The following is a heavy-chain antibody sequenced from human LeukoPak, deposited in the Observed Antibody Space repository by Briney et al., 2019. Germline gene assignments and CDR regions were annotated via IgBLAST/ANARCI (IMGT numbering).Heavy chain of an antibody. CDR3: ARDDSGMILPAAMIGGFDY. Sequence: GGSLRLSCAASGFTFSSYWMHWVRQAPGKGLVWVSRINSDGSSTSYADSVKGRFTISRDNAKNSLYLQMNSLRAEDTAVYYCARDDSGMILPAAMIGGFDYWGQGTLVTVSS. D-gene: IGHD2-2*01. V-gene: IGHV3-74*01. CDR2: INSDGSST. CDR1: GFTFSSYW. J-gene: IGHJ4*02.